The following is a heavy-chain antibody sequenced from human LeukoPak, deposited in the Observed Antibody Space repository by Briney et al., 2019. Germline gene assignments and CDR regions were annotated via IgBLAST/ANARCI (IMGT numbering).Heavy chain of an antibody. CDR1: GYSISSGYY. J-gene: IGHJ6*03. CDR2: IYHSGST. V-gene: IGHV4-38-2*02. CDR3: ARADVDHYYMDV. Sequence: PSETLSLTCTVSGYSISSGYYWAWIRQPPGKGLEWIGSIYHSGSTYYNPSLKSRVSISVDTSKNQFSLKLTSVTAADTAVYYCARADVDHYYMDVWGQGTTVTVSS. D-gene: IGHD3/OR15-3a*01.